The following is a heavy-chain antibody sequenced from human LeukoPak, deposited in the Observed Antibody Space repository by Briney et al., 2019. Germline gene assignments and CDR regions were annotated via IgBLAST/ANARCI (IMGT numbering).Heavy chain of an antibody. V-gene: IGHV3-48*04. CDR2: IGSGSRTI. J-gene: IGHJ3*01. CDR3: ARDYTSSSGRAFDV. D-gene: IGHD6-6*01. Sequence: GGSLRLSCAASGFKFGSYSMNWVRQPPGKGLEWVAYIGSGSRTIYYANSVKGRFTMSRDNAKNSSYLQMNGLRADDTAMYYCARDYTSSSGRAFDVWGHGTMVTVSS. CDR1: GFKFGSYS.